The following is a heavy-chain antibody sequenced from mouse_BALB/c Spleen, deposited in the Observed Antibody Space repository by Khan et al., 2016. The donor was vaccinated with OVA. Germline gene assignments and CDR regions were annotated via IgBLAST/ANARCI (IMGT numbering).Heavy chain of an antibody. V-gene: IGHV3-2*02. CDR2: ISYSGST. D-gene: IGHD2-3*01. CDR1: GYSITSDYA. Sequence: VQLKESGPGLVKPSQSLSLTCTVTGYSITSDYAWNWIRQFPGNKLEWMGYISYSGSTSYNPSLKSRISITRDTSKNQFFLQLNSVTTEDTATYYCARRGDGYYGAMDCWGQGTSVTVSS. J-gene: IGHJ4*01. CDR3: ARRGDGYYGAMDC.